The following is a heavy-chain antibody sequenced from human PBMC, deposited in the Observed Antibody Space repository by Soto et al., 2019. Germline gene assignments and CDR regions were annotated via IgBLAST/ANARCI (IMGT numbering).Heavy chain of an antibody. D-gene: IGHD2-2*01. CDR1: GFTLSTYW. V-gene: IGHV3-74*01. Sequence: PGGSLRLSCAASGFTLSTYWMHWVRQVPGKGPVWVSRMKSDGSSSSYADFVKGRFTISRDNARNTLYLQMNSLRAEDTAVYYCAKDRPDIVVVPAADWGQGTLVTVSS. J-gene: IGHJ4*02. CDR3: AKDRPDIVVVPAAD. CDR2: MKSDGSSS.